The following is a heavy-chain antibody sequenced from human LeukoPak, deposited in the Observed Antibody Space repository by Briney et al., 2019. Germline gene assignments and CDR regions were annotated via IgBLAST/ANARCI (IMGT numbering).Heavy chain of an antibody. J-gene: IGHJ4*02. V-gene: IGHV3-23*01. Sequence: GESLRLSCVASGFIFSSYAMTWVRQTPGKGLEWVSGISGRADSTYYADSVKGRFTISRDNSKNTLYLQMNSLRADDTAVYYCAKLTVATFRSLFDSWGQGTLVAISS. CDR3: AKLTVATFRSLFDS. CDR2: ISGRADST. D-gene: IGHD5-12*01. CDR1: GFIFSSYA.